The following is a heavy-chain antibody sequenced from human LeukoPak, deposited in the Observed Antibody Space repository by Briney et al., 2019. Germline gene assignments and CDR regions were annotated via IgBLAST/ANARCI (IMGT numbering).Heavy chain of an antibody. CDR1: GGSFSGYY. CDR2: INHSGST. J-gene: IGHJ6*03. D-gene: IGHD2-2*02. V-gene: IGHV4-34*01. Sequence: PSETLSLTCAVYGGSFSGYYWSWIRQPPGKGLEWIGEINHSGSTNYNPSLKSRVTISVDTSKNQFSLKLSSVTAADTAVYYCARVLYLYYYYYYMDVWGKGTTVTISS. CDR3: ARVLYLYYYYYYMDV.